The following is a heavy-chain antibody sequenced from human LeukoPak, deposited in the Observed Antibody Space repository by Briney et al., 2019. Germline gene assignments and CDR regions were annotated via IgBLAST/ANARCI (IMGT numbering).Heavy chain of an antibody. CDR2: INPNNGGT. CDR1: GYTFTVYY. Sequence: ASVKVSCKASGYTFTVYYMHWVRQAPGQGLEWMGWINPNNGGTTYAQKFQGRVTMTRDTSITTAYMELSRLRSDDTAVYYCARGGVEYCSSTTCHDAFDIWGQGTMVTFSS. V-gene: IGHV1-2*02. J-gene: IGHJ3*02. D-gene: IGHD2-2*01. CDR3: ARGGVEYCSSTTCHDAFDI.